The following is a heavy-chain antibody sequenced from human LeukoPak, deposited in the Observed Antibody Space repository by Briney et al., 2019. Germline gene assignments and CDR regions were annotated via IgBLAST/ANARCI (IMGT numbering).Heavy chain of an antibody. J-gene: IGHJ6*03. CDR3: ATAEGTMVRGVRYYYYYYYMDV. CDR1: GYTLTELS. V-gene: IGHV1-24*01. Sequence: ASVKVSCKVSGYTLTELSMHWVRQAPGKGLEWMGGFDPEDGETIYAQKFQGRVTMTEDTSTDTAYMELSSLRSEDTAVYHCATAEGTMVRGVRYYYYYYYMDVWGKGTTVTVSS. CDR2: FDPEDGET. D-gene: IGHD3-10*01.